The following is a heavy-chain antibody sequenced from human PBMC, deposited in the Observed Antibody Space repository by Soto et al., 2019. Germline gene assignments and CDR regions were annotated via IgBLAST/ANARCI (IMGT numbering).Heavy chain of an antibody. V-gene: IGHV4-31*03. CDR1: GGSISSGGYY. Sequence: PSETLSLTCTVSGGSISSGGYYWSWIRQHPGKGLEWIGYIYYSGSTYYNPSLKSRVTISVDTSKNQFSLKLSSVTAADTAVYYCARAYDYVWGSYRLHFDYWGQGTLVTVSS. D-gene: IGHD3-16*02. J-gene: IGHJ4*02. CDR2: IYYSGST. CDR3: ARAYDYVWGSYRLHFDY.